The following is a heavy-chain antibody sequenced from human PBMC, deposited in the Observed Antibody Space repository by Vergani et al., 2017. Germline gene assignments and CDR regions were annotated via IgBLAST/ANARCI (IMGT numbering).Heavy chain of an antibody. Sequence: QVQLVQSGAEVKKPGSSVKVSCKASGGTFSSYAISWVRQAPGQGLEWMGGIIPIFGTANYAQKFQGRVTITADKSTSTAYMELSSLRSEDTAVYYCASIPYCSSTSCYTLDYWGQGTLVTVSS. D-gene: IGHD2-2*02. V-gene: IGHV1-69*06. CDR1: GGTFSSYA. CDR2: IIPIFGTA. J-gene: IGHJ4*02. CDR3: ASIPYCSSTSCYTLDY.